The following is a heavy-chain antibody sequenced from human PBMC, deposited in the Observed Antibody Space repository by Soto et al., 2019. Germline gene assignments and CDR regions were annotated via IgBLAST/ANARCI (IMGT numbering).Heavy chain of an antibody. CDR1: GFTVTTYS. V-gene: IGHV3-21*01. J-gene: IGHJ5*02. CDR3: ARDGSSALYNWFDP. D-gene: IGHD2-2*01. Sequence: PGGSLRLSCAASGFTVTTYSMNWVRQAPGKGLEWVSSISSSGSYIYYADSVKGRFTISRDNAKNSLYLQMNSLRAEDTAVYYCARDGSSALYNWFDPWGREPWSPSPQ. CDR2: ISSSGSYI.